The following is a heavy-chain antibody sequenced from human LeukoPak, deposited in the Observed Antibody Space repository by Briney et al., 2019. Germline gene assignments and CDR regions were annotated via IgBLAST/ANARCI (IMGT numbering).Heavy chain of an antibody. J-gene: IGHJ4*02. CDR2: ISSSGSTI. V-gene: IGHV3-48*03. CDR3: AREPSYSGFEFDY. D-gene: IGHD5-12*01. CDR1: GFTFSSYE. Sequence: GGSLRLSCAASGFTFSSYEMNWVRQAPGKGLEWVSYISSSGSTIYYADSVKGRFTISRDNAKNSLYLQMNSLRAEDTAVYYCAREPSYSGFEFDYWGQGTLVTVSS.